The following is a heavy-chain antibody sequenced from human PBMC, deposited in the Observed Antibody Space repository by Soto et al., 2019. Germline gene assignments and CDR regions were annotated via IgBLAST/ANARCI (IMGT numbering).Heavy chain of an antibody. CDR1: GYTFTSYY. Sequence: ASVKVSCKAAGYTFTSYYMHWVRQAPGQGHERMGIINPSGRSTSYAQKFQGRVTITRDTSTSTVYMELSSLRSEDTAVYYFAREGYSCYDSYFEYWGQGTMVTVSS. CDR2: INPSGRST. J-gene: IGHJ4*02. V-gene: IGHV1-46*03. D-gene: IGHD5-12*01. CDR3: AREGYSCYDSYFEY.